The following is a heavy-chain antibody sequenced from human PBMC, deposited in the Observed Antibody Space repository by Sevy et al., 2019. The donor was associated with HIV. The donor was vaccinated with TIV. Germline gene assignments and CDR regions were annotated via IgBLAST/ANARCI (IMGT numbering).Heavy chain of an antibody. CDR2: IYYSGST. CDR3: ARVTWYTSGWYWFEP. V-gene: IGHV4-39*01. Sequence: LSLTCTVSGGSISRSNYYWGWIRQPPGKGLEWIGSIYYSGSTYYKPSLKSRVTISVDTSKNQFSLKLSSVTAADTAVYYCARVTWYTSGWYWFEPWGQGTLVTVSS. CDR1: GGSISRSNYY. D-gene: IGHD6-19*01. J-gene: IGHJ5*02.